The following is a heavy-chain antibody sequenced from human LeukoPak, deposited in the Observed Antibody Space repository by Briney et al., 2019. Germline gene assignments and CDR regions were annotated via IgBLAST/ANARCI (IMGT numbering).Heavy chain of an antibody. CDR1: GFTFSNYN. D-gene: IGHD1-26*01. Sequence: GGSLRLSCAASGFTFSNYNMNWVRQAPGKAMDWVSSITSSGTYIFYADSVKGRFTISRDNAKNSLYLQMDSLGPEDTAVYYCARDPYSGNYGNDYYYYMDVWGKGTTVTISS. V-gene: IGHV3-21*01. CDR3: ARDPYSGNYGNDYYYYMDV. J-gene: IGHJ6*03. CDR2: ITSSGTYI.